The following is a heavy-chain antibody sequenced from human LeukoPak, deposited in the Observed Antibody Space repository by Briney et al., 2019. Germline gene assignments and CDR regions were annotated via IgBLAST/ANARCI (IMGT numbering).Heavy chain of an antibody. CDR1: GGSISSYY. Sequence: ASETLSLTCTVSGGSISSYYWSWIRQPPGKGLEWIGYIYYSGSTNYIPSLKSRVTISVDTSKNQFSLKLSSVTAADTAVYYCARRTWDGYYFDYWGQGTLVTVSP. V-gene: IGHV4-59*12. J-gene: IGHJ4*02. CDR2: IYYSGST. CDR3: ARRTWDGYYFDY. D-gene: IGHD1-26*01.